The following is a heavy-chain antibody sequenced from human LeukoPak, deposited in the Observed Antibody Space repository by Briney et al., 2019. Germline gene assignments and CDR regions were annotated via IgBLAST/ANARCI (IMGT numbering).Heavy chain of an antibody. J-gene: IGHJ4*02. V-gene: IGHV3-53*01. Sequence: PGGSLRLSCAASGFTVSSNYMSWVRQAPGKGPDWVSLIYSGGSTYYADSVKGRFTISRDNSKNTLYLQMNSLRAEDTAVYYCARRAGGYSHPYDCWGQGTLVTVSS. CDR2: IYSGGST. CDR1: GFTVSSNY. D-gene: IGHD4-23*01. CDR3: ARRAGGYSHPYDC.